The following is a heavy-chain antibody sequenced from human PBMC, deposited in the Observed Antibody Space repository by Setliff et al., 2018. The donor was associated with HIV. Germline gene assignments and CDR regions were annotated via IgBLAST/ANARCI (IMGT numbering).Heavy chain of an antibody. Sequence: SETLSLTCTVSGGSISSYYWSWIRQPPGKGLEWIGYIYYSGSTNYNPSLKSRVTISVDTSKNQFSLKLSSVTAADTAVYYCARSVRGYDYYYYYYMDVWGKGTTVTV. CDR3: ARSVRGYDYYYYYYMDV. J-gene: IGHJ6*03. CDR1: GGSISSYY. CDR2: IYYSGST. V-gene: IGHV4-59*01. D-gene: IGHD5-12*01.